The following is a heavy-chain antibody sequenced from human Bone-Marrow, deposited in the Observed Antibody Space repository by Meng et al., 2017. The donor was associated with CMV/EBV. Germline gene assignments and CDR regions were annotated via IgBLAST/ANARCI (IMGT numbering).Heavy chain of an antibody. J-gene: IGHJ4*02. CDR2: IHHTGST. CDR3: ARGGRYDNSGYYYGVFDY. CDR1: GDSISSNTYY. Sequence: GSLRLSCTVSGDSISSNTYYWGWIRQPPGKGLEWIASIHHTGSTYYNPSLTSRVTMSVDRSKNHFSLKLNSVTAADTAVYYCARGGRYDNSGYYYGVFDYWGQGTRVTVYS. V-gene: IGHV4-39*07. D-gene: IGHD3-22*01.